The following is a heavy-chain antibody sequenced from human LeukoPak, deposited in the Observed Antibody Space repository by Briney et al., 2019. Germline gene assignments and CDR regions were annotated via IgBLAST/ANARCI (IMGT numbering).Heavy chain of an antibody. Sequence: PSETLSLTCTVSGGSISSYYWSWIRQPPGKGLEWIGYIYYSGSTNYNPSLKSRVTMSVDTSKNQFSLKLSSVTAADTAVYYCARDLDLQDYYDSSGYSSWGQGTLVTVSS. J-gene: IGHJ5*02. CDR3: ARDLDLQDYYDSSGYSS. CDR2: IYYSGST. CDR1: GGSISSYY. V-gene: IGHV4-59*12. D-gene: IGHD3-22*01.